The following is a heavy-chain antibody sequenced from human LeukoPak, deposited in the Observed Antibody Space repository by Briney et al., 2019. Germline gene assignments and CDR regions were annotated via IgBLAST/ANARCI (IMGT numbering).Heavy chain of an antibody. D-gene: IGHD6-19*01. CDR2: IRYDGSNK. V-gene: IGHV3-30*02. Sequence: GGSLRLSCEASGFTFTKFWMSWVRQAPGKGLEWVAFIRYDGSNKYYADSVKGRFTISRDNSKNTLYLQMNSLRAEDTAVYYCAKVPSGWFNYYYYMDVWGKGTTVTISS. CDR3: AKVPSGWFNYYYYMDV. J-gene: IGHJ6*03. CDR1: GFTFTKFW.